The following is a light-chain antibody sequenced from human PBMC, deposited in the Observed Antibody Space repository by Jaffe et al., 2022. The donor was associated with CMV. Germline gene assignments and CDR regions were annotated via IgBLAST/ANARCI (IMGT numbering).Light chain of an antibody. J-gene: IGKJ4*01. CDR2: DAS. V-gene: IGKV1-9*01. CDR3: QQLHTYPIN. CDR1: QDISSH. Sequence: DIHLTQSPSFLSASVGDRVTITCRAGQDISSHLAWYQQIPGKVPKLLIYDASTLQSGVPSRFSGRGSGTEFTLTISSLLPEDFATYYCQQLHTYPINFAGGTKVDMK.